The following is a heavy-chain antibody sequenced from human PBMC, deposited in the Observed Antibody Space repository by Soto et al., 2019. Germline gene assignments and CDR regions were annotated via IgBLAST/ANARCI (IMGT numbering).Heavy chain of an antibody. J-gene: IGHJ4*02. Sequence: QVQLQESGPGLVKPSETLSLTCTVSGGSISSYYWCWIRQPAGKGLEWIGRIYTSGSTNYNPFLKSRVTMSVDTFKNQGSVKLSSVTAADTAVYYCARESYDSSGYYAGELDYWGQGTLVTVFS. V-gene: IGHV4-4*07. D-gene: IGHD3-22*01. CDR1: GGSISSYY. CDR2: IYTSGST. CDR3: ARESYDSSGYYAGELDY.